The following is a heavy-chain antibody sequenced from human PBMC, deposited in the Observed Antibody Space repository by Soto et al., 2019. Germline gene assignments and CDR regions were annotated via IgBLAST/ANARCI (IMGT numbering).Heavy chain of an antibody. D-gene: IGHD3-9*01. Sequence: QVQLVESGGGLVKPGGSLRLSCAASGFTFSDYYMSWIRQAPGKGLEWVSYISSSSSYTNYADSVKGRFTISRDNANNSLYLQMNSLRAEDTAVYYCAREGGYSVRYFDWWGQGTLVTVSS. J-gene: IGHJ4*02. V-gene: IGHV3-11*05. CDR3: AREGGYSVRYFDW. CDR2: ISSSSSYT. CDR1: GFTFSDYY.